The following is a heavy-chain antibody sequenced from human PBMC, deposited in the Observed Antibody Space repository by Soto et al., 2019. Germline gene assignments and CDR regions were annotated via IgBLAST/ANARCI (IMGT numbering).Heavy chain of an antibody. Sequence: QVQLQQWGAGLLKPSETLSLTCAVYGGSFSGYYWSWIRQPPGKGLEWIGEINHSGSTNYNPSLKIRVTISVDTSKNQFSLKLSSVTAADTAVYYCARGRWGYYYGSGSSPNWFDPWGQGTLVTVSS. CDR2: INHSGST. V-gene: IGHV4-34*01. D-gene: IGHD3-10*01. CDR3: ARGRWGYYYGSGSSPNWFDP. CDR1: GGSFSGYY. J-gene: IGHJ5*02.